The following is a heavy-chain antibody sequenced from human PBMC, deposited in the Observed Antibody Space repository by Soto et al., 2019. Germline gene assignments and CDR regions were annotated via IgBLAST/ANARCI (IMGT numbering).Heavy chain of an antibody. CDR2: IYHSGST. Sequence: QLQLQESGSGLVRPSQTLSLTCAVSGGSISSGGYSWNWIRQPPGKGLEWIGYIYHSGSTLYNPSRKGRVTVSVDKSQNQVALKLTSGTAADTAVYYCARDQLEGNWFDPWGQGTLVTVSS. V-gene: IGHV4-30-2*01. D-gene: IGHD1-1*01. J-gene: IGHJ5*02. CDR1: GGSISSGGYS. CDR3: ARDQLEGNWFDP.